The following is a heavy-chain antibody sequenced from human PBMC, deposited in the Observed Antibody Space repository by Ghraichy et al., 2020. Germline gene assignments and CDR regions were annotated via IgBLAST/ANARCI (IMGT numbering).Heavy chain of an antibody. J-gene: IGHJ3*02. V-gene: IGHV1-24*01. CDR2: FDPEDGET. CDR1: GYTLTELS. D-gene: IGHD3-22*01. CDR3: ATISYDSSGYRYGAFDI. Sequence: ASVKVSCKVSGYTLTELSMHWVRQAPGKGLEWMGGFDPEDGETIYAQKFQGRVTMTEDTSTDTAYMELSSLRSEDTAVYYCATISYDSSGYRYGAFDIWGQGTMVTVSS.